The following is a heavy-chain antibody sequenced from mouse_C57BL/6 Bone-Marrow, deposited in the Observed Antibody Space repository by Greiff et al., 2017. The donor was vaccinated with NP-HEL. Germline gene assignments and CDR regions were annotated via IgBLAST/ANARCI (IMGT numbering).Heavy chain of an antibody. V-gene: IGHV5-16*01. J-gene: IGHJ1*03. D-gene: IGHD1-1*01. CDR2: INYDGSST. CDR1: GFTFSDYY. Sequence: EVHLVESEGGLVQPGSSMKLSCTASGFTFSDYYMAWVRQVPEKGLEWVANINYDGSSTYYLDSLKSRFIISRDNAKNILYLQMSSLKSEDTATYYCARDFYYYGSSYGYFDVWGTGTTVTVSS. CDR3: ARDFYYYGSSYGYFDV.